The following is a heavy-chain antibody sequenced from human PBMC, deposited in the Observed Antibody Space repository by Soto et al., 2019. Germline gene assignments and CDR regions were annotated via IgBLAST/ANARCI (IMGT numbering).Heavy chain of an antibody. J-gene: IGHJ6*02. CDR2: ISAYNGNT. CDR3: ARAGPAPYYYYGMDV. Sequence: QVQLVQSGGEVKKPGASVKVSCKTSGYSFTTYGISWVRQAPGQGLEWMGWISAYNGNTNYAQKLQGRVTMTTDTSXXTAYMELRSLRSDDTAVYYCARAGPAPYYYYGMDVWGQGSTVTVSS. CDR1: GYSFTTYG. V-gene: IGHV1-18*01.